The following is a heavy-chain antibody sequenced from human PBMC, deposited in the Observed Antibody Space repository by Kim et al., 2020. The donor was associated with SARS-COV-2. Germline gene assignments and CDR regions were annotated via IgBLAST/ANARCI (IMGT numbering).Heavy chain of an antibody. V-gene: IGHV3-72*01. CDR1: GFTFSDHF. CDR3: AGGKAGSSPSDF. D-gene: IGHD1-26*01. CDR2: SRNKPNGYST. Sequence: GGSLRLSCAASGFTFSDHFMDWVRQTPGKGLEWVARSRNKPNGYSTEYAASVKGRFTISRDEFKSSLFLQMSSLSTEDSAVYYCAGGKAGSSPSDFWGQG. J-gene: IGHJ4*02.